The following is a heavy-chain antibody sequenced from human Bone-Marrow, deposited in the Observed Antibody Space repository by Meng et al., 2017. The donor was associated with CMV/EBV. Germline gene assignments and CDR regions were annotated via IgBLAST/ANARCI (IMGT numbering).Heavy chain of an antibody. CDR3: ARFRLWFGELLPLGY. D-gene: IGHD3-10*01. V-gene: IGHV4-38-2*02. Sequence: GSLRLSCTVSGYSISSGYYWGWIRQPPGKGLEWIGSIYHSGSTYYNPSLKSRVTISVDTSKNQFSLKLSSVTAADTAVYYCARFRLWFGELLPLGYWGQGTLVTVSS. CDR1: GYSISSGYY. CDR2: IYHSGST. J-gene: IGHJ4*02.